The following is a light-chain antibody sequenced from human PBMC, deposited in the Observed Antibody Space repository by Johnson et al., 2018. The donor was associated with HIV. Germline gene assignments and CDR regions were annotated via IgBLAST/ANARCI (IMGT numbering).Light chain of an antibody. CDR2: DND. Sequence: QSVLTQPPSVSAAPGQKVTISCSGSYSNIGNNYVSWYQQVPGTAPKLLIYDNDKRPSGIPDRFSASKSGTSATLGITGLQTGDEADYYCGTWDSSLSAGVFGAGTKVNVL. CDR3: GTWDSSLSAGV. J-gene: IGLJ1*01. V-gene: IGLV1-51*01. CDR1: YSNIGNNY.